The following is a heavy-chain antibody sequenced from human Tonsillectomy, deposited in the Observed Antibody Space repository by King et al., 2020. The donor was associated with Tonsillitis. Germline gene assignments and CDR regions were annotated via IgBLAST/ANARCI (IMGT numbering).Heavy chain of an antibody. CDR2: MSFDGSNK. Sequence: HVQLVESGGGVIQPGRSLRLSCAASGFTFSNFPMHWVRQAPGKGLEWVAVMSFDGSNKYYADSVKGRFTISRDNSKNTLYLQMNSLRAEDTAVFYCAREGSNWYSFFDYWGQGTLVTVSS. D-gene: IGHD6-13*01. CDR3: AREGSNWYSFFDY. CDR1: GFTFSNFP. V-gene: IGHV3-30-3*01. J-gene: IGHJ4*02.